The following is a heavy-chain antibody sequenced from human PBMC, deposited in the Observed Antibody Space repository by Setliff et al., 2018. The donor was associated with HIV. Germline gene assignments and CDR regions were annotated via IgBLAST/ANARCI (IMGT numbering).Heavy chain of an antibody. CDR1: GYSISSGYY. D-gene: IGHD6-19*01. CDR2: VSQSWNT. CDR3: ARAGYSTGWYTQFDY. Sequence: SETLSLTCSVSGYSISSGYYWAWIRQPPGKGLEWIGSVSQSWNTYYNPSLKSRITISVDTSNNQFSLKLTSVTAADTAVYYCARAGYSTGWYTQFDYWGQGALVTVSS. V-gene: IGHV4-38-2*02. J-gene: IGHJ4*02.